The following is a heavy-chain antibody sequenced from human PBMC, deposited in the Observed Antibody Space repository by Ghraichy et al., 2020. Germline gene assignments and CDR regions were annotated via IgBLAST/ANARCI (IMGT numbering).Heavy chain of an antibody. CDR1: GFTFSSHW. D-gene: IGHD7-27*01. Sequence: GGSLRLSCAASGFTFSSHWMHWVRQAPGKGLVALSHINGAETTTTYAESVKGQFTISRDNAKNTLYLQMNSLRAEDTAIYYCARDNWGSIDYWGQGTLVTVSS. V-gene: IGHV3-74*03. J-gene: IGHJ4*02. CDR3: ARDNWGSIDY. CDR2: INGAETTT.